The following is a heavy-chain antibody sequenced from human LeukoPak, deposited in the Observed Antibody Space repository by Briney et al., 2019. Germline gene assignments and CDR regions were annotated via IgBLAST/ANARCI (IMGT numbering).Heavy chain of an antibody. Sequence: GGSLRFSCAASGFTFNIHGMNWVRQAPGKGPEWVSGIGPSGDKTYYADSVKGRFTISRDNSENTVYLQMNSLRVEDTAVYYCAKGTPFRATMIVVAAWYFDLWGRGTLVTVSS. J-gene: IGHJ2*01. CDR1: GFTFNIHG. CDR2: IGPSGDKT. D-gene: IGHD3-22*01. V-gene: IGHV3-23*01. CDR3: AKGTPFRATMIVVAAWYFDL.